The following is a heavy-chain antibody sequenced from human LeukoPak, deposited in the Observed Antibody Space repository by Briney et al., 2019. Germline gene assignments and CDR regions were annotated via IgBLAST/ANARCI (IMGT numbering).Heavy chain of an antibody. CDR1: GGSFSGYY. Sequence: PSETLSLTCAVYGGSFSGYYWSWIRQPPGKGLEWIGEINHSGSTNYNPSLKSRVTISVDTSKNQFSLKLSSVTAADTAVYYCARGPTYYDILTGYYTSSNYYYGMGVWGQGTTVTVSS. V-gene: IGHV4-34*01. CDR3: ARGPTYYDILTGYYTSSNYYYGMGV. D-gene: IGHD3-9*01. CDR2: INHSGST. J-gene: IGHJ6*02.